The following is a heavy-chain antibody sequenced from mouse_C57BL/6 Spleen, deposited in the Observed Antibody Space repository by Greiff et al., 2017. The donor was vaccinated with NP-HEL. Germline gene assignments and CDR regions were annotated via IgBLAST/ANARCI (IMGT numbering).Heavy chain of an antibody. J-gene: IGHJ2*01. V-gene: IGHV1-52*01. D-gene: IGHD1-1*01. CDR2: IDPSDSET. CDR3: ARWVSGSSFFDY. Sequence: QVQLQQPGAELVRPGSSVKLSCKASGYTFTSYWMHWVKQRPIQGLEWIGNIDPSDSETHYNQKFKDKATLTVDKSSSTAYMQLSSLTSEDSAGYYCARWVSGSSFFDYWGQGTTLTVSS. CDR1: GYTFTSYW.